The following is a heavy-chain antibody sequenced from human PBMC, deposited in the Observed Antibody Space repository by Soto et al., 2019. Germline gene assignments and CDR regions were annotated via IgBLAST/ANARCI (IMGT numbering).Heavy chain of an antibody. CDR3: ARSVKYNWNYVDWFDP. CDR2: IFSNDEK. Sequence: QVTLKESGPVLVKPTETLTLTCTVSGFSLSNARMGVGWIRQPPGKALEWLAHIFSNDEKSYSTSLKSRLTISKDTSKSQVVLTMTNMDPVDTATYYCARSVKYNWNYVDWFDPWGQGTLVTVSS. J-gene: IGHJ5*02. V-gene: IGHV2-26*01. D-gene: IGHD1-7*01. CDR1: GFSLSNARMG.